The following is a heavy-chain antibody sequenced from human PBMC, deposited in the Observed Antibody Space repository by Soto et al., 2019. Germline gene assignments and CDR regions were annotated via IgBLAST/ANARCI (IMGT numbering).Heavy chain of an antibody. V-gene: IGHV4-34*01. CDR2: INHSGST. CDR3: ARRPAAAAFDY. D-gene: IGHD2-2*01. J-gene: IGHJ4*02. CDR1: VWSFSGYD. Sequence: PSETLALTCAVCVWSFSGYDWSWIRQPPGKGLEWIGEINHSGSTNYNPSLKSRVTISVDTSKNQFSLKLSSVTAADTAVYYCARRPAAAAFDYWGQGTLVTVSS.